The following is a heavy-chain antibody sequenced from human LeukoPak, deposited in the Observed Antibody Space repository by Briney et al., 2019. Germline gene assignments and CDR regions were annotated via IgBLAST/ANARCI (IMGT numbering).Heavy chain of an antibody. J-gene: IGHJ4*02. D-gene: IGHD5-18*01. V-gene: IGHV4-61*01. CDR1: GGSVISGSYS. CDR2: IYYSGST. CDR3: ARRGYSSGYFDY. Sequence: PSETLSLTCTVSGGSVISGSYSWSWIRQPPGKGLEWIGYIYYSGSTNYNPSLKSRVTISVDTSKNQFSLKLSSVIAADTAVYYCARRGYSSGYFDYWGQGTLVTVSS.